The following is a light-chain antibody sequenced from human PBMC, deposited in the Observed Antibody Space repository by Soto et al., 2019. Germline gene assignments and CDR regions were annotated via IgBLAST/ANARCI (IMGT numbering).Light chain of an antibody. CDR1: QNIISC. Sequence: DIQMTQSPYTLSAAVGVRVTITCRASQNIISCGAWYQQKPGKAPRLLIYKASTLESGVQSRFSGSGFGTEFAVTVSNLRPDEFATYYCRQYNYYSFSFGPGAKVDIK. CDR2: KAS. CDR3: RQYNYYSFS. V-gene: IGKV1-5*03. J-gene: IGKJ3*01.